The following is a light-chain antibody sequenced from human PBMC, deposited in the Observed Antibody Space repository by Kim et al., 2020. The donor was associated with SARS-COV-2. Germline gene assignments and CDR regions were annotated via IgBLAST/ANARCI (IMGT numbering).Light chain of an antibody. CDR3: SLYGGSPT. CDR1: QRVRSSY. CDR2: GAS. J-gene: IGKJ2*01. V-gene: IGKV3-20*01. Sequence: SLSPVYRSTLSCRASQRVRSSYSSCYQQKPGQAPRLLSYGASNRAAGNPDRFSGSGSGSDFTLTISSLEPADFAVSSCSLYGGSPTFGPGTKLAI.